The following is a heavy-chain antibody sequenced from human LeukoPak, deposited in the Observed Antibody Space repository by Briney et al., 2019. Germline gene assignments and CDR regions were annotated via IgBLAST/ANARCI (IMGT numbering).Heavy chain of an antibody. CDR1: GGSVTSTPYY. D-gene: IGHD3-10*01. CDR2: IYYSGST. V-gene: IGHV4-39*07. Sequence: SETLSLTCTVSGGSVTSTPYYWGWIRQPPEKGLEWIGSIYYSGSTYYNPSLKSRVSISVDTSKNQVSLKLISVTAADTAVYYCARFGGDPASTSFDIWGQGTMVTVSS. J-gene: IGHJ3*02. CDR3: ARFGGDPASTSFDI.